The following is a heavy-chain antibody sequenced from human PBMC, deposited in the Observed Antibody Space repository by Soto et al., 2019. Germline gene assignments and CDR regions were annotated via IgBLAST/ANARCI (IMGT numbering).Heavy chain of an antibody. D-gene: IGHD3-16*01. Sequence: QVQLVESGGGVVQPGRSLRLSCAASGFTFSSYGMHWVRQAPGKGLEWVAVISYDGSNKYYADSVKGRFTISRDNSKNTLYLQMNSLRAEDTAVYYCAQEGRRFPSFMDVWGQGTTVTVSS. CDR2: ISYDGSNK. V-gene: IGHV3-30*18. J-gene: IGHJ6*02. CDR1: GFTFSSYG. CDR3: AQEGRRFPSFMDV.